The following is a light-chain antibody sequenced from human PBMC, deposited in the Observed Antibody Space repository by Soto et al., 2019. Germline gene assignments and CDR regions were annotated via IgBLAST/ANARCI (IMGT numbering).Light chain of an antibody. CDR1: QSGSGY. CDR2: DAS. V-gene: IGKV3-11*01. Sequence: EIVLTQSPATLSLSPGNRATLSCRASQSGSGYLAWYQQKPGQAPRLLIHDASNRATGIPARFSGSGSGTDVTLTITSLEPEDFAVYYCQQRSNWPSTFGGGTKVEI. CDR3: QQRSNWPST. J-gene: IGKJ4*01.